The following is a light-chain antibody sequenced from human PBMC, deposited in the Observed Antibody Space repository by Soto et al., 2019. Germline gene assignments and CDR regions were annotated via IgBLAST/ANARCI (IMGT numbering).Light chain of an antibody. V-gene: IGLV1-40*01. Sequence: HSVLSQPPSVSGAPGQRVTISCTGSSSNIGAGYDVHWYQQLPGTAPKLLIYDNFNRPSGVPDRFSGSKSGTSASLAITGLQAEDEADYYCQSYDSSLSGYVFGTGTKVTVL. CDR1: SSNIGAGYD. CDR3: QSYDSSLSGYV. J-gene: IGLJ1*01. CDR2: DNF.